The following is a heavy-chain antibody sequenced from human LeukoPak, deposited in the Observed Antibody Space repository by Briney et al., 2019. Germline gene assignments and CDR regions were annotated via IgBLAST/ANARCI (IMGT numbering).Heavy chain of an antibody. J-gene: IGHJ4*02. Sequence: GGSLRLSCAASEFTFSSFSMTWVRQAPGKGLEWVSTIGGSGHSTYYADSVKGRFTISRDNSKNTLYLQMNSLRAEDTAVYYCATPRSGNYFDSWGQGTLVTVSS. D-gene: IGHD3-10*01. V-gene: IGHV3-23*01. CDR2: IGGSGHST. CDR3: ATPRSGNYFDS. CDR1: EFTFSSFS.